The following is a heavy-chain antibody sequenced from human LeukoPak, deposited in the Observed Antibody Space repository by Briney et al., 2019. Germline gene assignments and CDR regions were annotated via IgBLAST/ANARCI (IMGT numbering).Heavy chain of an antibody. CDR1: AGSVSSCTYY. Sequence: SETLSLTCTVSAGSVSSCTYYWNWIRQPAEKGLVWIGRIYTSGGTNYNPSLKSRVTISVDTSKNQFSLKLTSVTAADTDVYYCASQTLTDDAFDIWGQGTMVTVSS. J-gene: IGHJ3*02. CDR3: ASQTLTDDAFDI. D-gene: IGHD1-20*01. V-gene: IGHV4-61*02. CDR2: IYTSGGT.